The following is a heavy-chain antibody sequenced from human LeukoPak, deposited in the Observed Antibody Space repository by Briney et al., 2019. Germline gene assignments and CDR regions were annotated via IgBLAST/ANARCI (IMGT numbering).Heavy chain of an antibody. D-gene: IGHD2-2*01. V-gene: IGHV3-33*01. CDR3: ARGGDIVVVSAASDAFDI. CDR2: IWYDGSNK. Sequence: GRSLRLSCAASGFTFSSYGMHWVRQAPGKGLEWVAVIWYDGSNKYYADSVKGRFTISRDNSKNTLYLQMNSLRAEDTAVYYCARGGDIVVVSAASDAFDIWGQGTMVTVSS. CDR1: GFTFSSYG. J-gene: IGHJ3*02.